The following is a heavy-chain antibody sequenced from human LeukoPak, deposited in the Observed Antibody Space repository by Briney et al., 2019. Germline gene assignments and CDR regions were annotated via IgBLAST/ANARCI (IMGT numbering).Heavy chain of an antibody. V-gene: IGHV3-48*02. Sequence: GGSLRLSCAASGFTFSSYSMNWVRQAPGKGLEWVSYISSSSSTIYYADSVKGRFTISRDNNKNSVYLQMNSLRDGDTAFYYCAKGNNSISFNFDYWGQGTLVTVSS. CDR1: GFTFSSYS. D-gene: IGHD2/OR15-2a*01. CDR2: ISSSSSTI. CDR3: AKGNNSISFNFDY. J-gene: IGHJ4*02.